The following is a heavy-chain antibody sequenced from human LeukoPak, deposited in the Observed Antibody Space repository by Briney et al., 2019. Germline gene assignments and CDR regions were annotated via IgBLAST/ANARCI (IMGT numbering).Heavy chain of an antibody. J-gene: IGHJ5*02. V-gene: IGHV3-43*02. CDR1: GFTFDDYA. CDR2: ISGDGGST. D-gene: IGHD2-2*01. CDR3: AKDVYCSSTRCPPRADP. Sequence: PGGSLRLSCAASGFTFDDYAMHWVRHAPGKGLEWVSLISGDGGSTYYADSVKGRFTISRDNSKNSLYLQMNSLRTEDTALYYCAKDVYCSSTRCPPRADPWGQGTLVTVSS.